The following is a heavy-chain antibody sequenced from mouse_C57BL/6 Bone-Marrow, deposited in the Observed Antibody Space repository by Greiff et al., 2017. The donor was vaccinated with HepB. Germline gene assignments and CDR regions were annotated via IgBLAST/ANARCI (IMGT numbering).Heavy chain of an antibody. D-gene: IGHD5-2*01. CDR1: GYTFTSYG. CDR2: IYPRSGNT. Sequence: QVQLQQSGAELARPGASVKLSCKASGYTFTSYGISWVKQSTVQGLEWIGEIYPRSGNTYYNEKFKGKATLTADKSSSTAYMELRSLTSEDSAVYLCARKDRENTGGGEDFDVWGTGNTVTVSS. J-gene: IGHJ1*03. V-gene: IGHV1-81*01. CDR3: ARKDRENTGGGEDFDV.